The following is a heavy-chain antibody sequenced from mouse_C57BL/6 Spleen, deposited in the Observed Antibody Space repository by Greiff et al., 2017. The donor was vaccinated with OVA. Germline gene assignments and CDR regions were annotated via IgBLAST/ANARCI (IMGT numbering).Heavy chain of an antibody. Sequence: VQLQQPGAELVMPGASVKLSCKASGYTFTSYWMHWVKQRPGQGLEWIGEIDPSDSYTNYNQKFKGKSTLTVDESSSTAYMQLSSLTSEDSAVYYCARGDYDEGAWFAYWGQGTLVTVSA. CDR1: GYTFTSYW. V-gene: IGHV1-69*01. J-gene: IGHJ3*01. CDR3: ARGDYDEGAWFAY. CDR2: IDPSDSYT. D-gene: IGHD2-4*01.